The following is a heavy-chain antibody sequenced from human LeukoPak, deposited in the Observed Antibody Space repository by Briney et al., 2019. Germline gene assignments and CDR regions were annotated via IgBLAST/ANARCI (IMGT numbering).Heavy chain of an antibody. CDR1: GGSISSYY. D-gene: IGHD4/OR15-4a*01. V-gene: IGHV4-4*07. J-gene: IGHJ6*03. CDR2: IYTSGST. CDR3: ARVGATSPYYYYMDV. Sequence: SETLSLTCTDSGGSISSYYWSWIRQPAGKGLEWIGRIYTSGSTNYNPSLKSRVTMSVDTSKNQFSRKLSSVTAADTAVYYCARVGATSPYYYYMDVWGKGTTVTVSS.